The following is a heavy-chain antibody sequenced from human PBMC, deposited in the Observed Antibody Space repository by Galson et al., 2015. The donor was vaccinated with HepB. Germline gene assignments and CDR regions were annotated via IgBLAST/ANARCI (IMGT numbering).Heavy chain of an antibody. CDR3: ASDRIGTGGGTWRTDYGMDV. CDR2: IIPIFGTA. J-gene: IGHJ6*02. D-gene: IGHD1-1*01. Sequence: SVKVSCKASGGTFSSYAISWVRQAPGQGLEWMGGIIPIFGTANYAQKFQGRVTITADKSTSTAYMELSSLRSEDTAVYYCASDRIGTGGGTWRTDYGMDVWGQGTTVTVSS. V-gene: IGHV1-69*06. CDR1: GGTFSSYA.